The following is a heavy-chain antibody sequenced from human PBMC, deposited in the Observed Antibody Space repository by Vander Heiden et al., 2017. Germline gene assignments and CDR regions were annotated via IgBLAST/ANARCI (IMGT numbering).Heavy chain of an antibody. CDR2: LYSGGST. CDR3: ASSITAGVTKLPMHY. J-gene: IGHJ4*02. D-gene: IGHD6-13*01. V-gene: IGHV3-53*01. CDR1: GFTVSSNY. Sequence: EVQLVESGGGLIQPGGSLRLSCAASGFTVSSNYMNWVRQAPGKGLEWVSFLYSGGSTYYADSVKGRFAISRDNSKNTLYLQMNSLRAEDTAVYYCASSITAGVTKLPMHYWGQGTLVTVSS.